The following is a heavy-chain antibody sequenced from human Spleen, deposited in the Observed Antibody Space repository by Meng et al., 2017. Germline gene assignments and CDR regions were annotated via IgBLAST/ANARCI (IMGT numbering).Heavy chain of an antibody. V-gene: IGHV4-61*01. CDR3: ARGGTSSKWFDP. D-gene: IGHD2-2*01. Sequence: QVQLQESGPGLVKPSQTLSLTCTVSGGSISSGTYYWGWIRQLPGKGLEWIAYIYDSETTNYSPSLESRVTISIDTSKNQFSLKMTSVTAADTAVYYCARGGTSSKWFDPWGQGTLVTVSS. CDR1: GGSISSGTYY. J-gene: IGHJ5*02. CDR2: IYDSETT.